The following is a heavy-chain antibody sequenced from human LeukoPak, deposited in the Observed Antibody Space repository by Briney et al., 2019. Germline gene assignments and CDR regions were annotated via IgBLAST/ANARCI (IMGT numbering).Heavy chain of an antibody. J-gene: IGHJ4*02. V-gene: IGHV4-59*01. CDR3: ARARTVYYFDY. Sequence: SETLSLTCTVSGGSICSYYWSWIRQPPGKGLEWIGYIYYSGSTNYNPSLKSRVTISVDTSKNQFSLKLSSVTAADTAVYYCARARTVYYFDYWGQGTLVTVSS. CDR1: GGSICSYY. CDR2: IYYSGST.